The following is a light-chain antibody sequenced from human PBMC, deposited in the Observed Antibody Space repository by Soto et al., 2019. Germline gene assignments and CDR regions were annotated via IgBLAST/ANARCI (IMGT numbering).Light chain of an antibody. V-gene: IGKV3-20*01. J-gene: IGKJ2*01. CDR3: QQYGISPRT. Sequence: EIVLTQSPGTLSLSPGERATLSCRASQSVSSSLAWYQQRPGQAPRLLIYGASSRATGIPDRFSGSGSGTDFTLIISRLEPEDFAVYYCQQYGISPRTFGQGTKLEIK. CDR2: GAS. CDR1: QSVSSS.